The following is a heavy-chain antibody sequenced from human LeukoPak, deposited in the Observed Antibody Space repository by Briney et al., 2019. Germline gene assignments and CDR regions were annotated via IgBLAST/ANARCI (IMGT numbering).Heavy chain of an antibody. J-gene: IGHJ6*03. V-gene: IGHV1-18*01. CDR1: GYTFTSYG. D-gene: IGHD2-2*02. CDR2: ISAYNGNT. Sequence: ASVKVSCKASGYTFTSYGISWVRQAPGQGLEWMGWISAYNGNTNYAQKLQGRVTMTTDTSTSRAYMELRSLRSDDTAVYYCASDRLYCSSTSCYTGDYYYYYMDVWGKGTTVTVSS. CDR3: ASDRLYCSSTSCYTGDYYYYYMDV.